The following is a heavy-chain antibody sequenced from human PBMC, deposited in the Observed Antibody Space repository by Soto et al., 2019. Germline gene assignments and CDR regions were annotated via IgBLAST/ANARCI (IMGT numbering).Heavy chain of an antibody. Sequence: SETLSLTCTVSGGSISSGGYYWSWIRQHPGKGLEWIGYIYYSGSTYYNPSLKSRVTISVDTSKNQFSLKLSSVTAADTAVYYCARVHYDFWSGYSPYYFDYWGQGALVTVSS. CDR3: ARVHYDFWSGYSPYYFDY. D-gene: IGHD3-3*01. J-gene: IGHJ4*02. CDR2: IYYSGST. CDR1: GGSISSGGYY. V-gene: IGHV4-31*03.